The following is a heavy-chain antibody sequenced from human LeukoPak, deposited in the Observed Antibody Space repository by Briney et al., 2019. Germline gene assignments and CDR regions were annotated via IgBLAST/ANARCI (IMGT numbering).Heavy chain of an antibody. CDR2: MNPNRGNT. V-gene: IGHV1-8*01. D-gene: IGHD3-22*01. Sequence: ASVKVSCKASGYTFTSYDINWVRQATGQGLEWMGWMNPNRGNTRYAQKVQGRVTMTRNTSISTAYMELSSLRSEDTAVYYCARGRLSHYDSSGYYSGSDYWGQGTLVTVSS. CDR1: GYTFTSYD. J-gene: IGHJ4*02. CDR3: ARGRLSHYDSSGYYSGSDY.